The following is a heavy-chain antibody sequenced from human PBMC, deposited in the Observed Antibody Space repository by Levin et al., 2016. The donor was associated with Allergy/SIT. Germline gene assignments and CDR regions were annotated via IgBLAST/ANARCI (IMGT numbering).Heavy chain of an antibody. J-gene: IGHJ4*02. Sequence: WIRQPPGKGLEWVANIKQDGSEKYYVDSVKGRFTISRDNAKNSLYLQMNSLRAEDTAVYYCARDRVYSSGWNTPGYDYWGQGTLVTVSS. V-gene: IGHV3-7*03. CDR3: ARDRVYSSGWNTPGYDY. D-gene: IGHD6-19*01. CDR2: IKQDGSEK.